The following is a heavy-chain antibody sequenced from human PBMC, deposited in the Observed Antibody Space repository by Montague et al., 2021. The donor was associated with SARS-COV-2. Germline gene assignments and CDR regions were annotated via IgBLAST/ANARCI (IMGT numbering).Heavy chain of an antibody. D-gene: IGHD4-17*01. V-gene: IGHV4-34*01. J-gene: IGHJ6*02. CDR2: INHSGST. CDR3: ARSTVTNAPFGFSNKLRSRYNGMDV. Sequence: SETLSLTCAVYGGSFSGYYLNWIRQPPGKGLEWIREINHSGSTNYNPSLKSRVTIAVDTSKNQFSLKVTSVTAADAAVFYCARSTVTNAPFGFSNKLRSRYNGMDVWGQGTTVTVSS. CDR1: GGSFSGYY.